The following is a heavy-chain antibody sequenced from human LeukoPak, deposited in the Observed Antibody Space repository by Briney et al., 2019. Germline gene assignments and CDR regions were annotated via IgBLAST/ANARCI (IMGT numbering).Heavy chain of an antibody. D-gene: IGHD2-8*01. V-gene: IGHV4-34*01. J-gene: IGHJ3*02. CDR3: ATHQRDIVLMVYASPDAFDI. CDR1: GGSFSGYY. Sequence: SETLSLTCAVYGGSFSGYYWSWIRQPPGKGLEWIGEINHSGSTNYNPSLKSRVTISVDTSKNQFSLKLSSVTAADTAVYYCATHQRDIVLMVYASPDAFDIWGQGTMVTVSS. CDR2: INHSGST.